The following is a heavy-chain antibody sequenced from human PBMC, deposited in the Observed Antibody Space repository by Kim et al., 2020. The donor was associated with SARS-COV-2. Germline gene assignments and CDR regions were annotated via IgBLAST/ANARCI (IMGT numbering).Heavy chain of an antibody. J-gene: IGHJ6*02. Sequence: GGSLRLSCAASGFTFSNAWMSWVRQAPGKGLEWVGRIKSKTDGGTTDYAAPVKGRFTISRDDSKNTLYLQMNSLKTEDTAVYYCTTLPGYSYGYYYYYGMDVWGQGTTVTVSS. CDR3: TTLPGYSYGYYYYYGMDV. D-gene: IGHD5-18*01. CDR2: IKSKTDGGTT. V-gene: IGHV3-15*01. CDR1: GFTFSNAW.